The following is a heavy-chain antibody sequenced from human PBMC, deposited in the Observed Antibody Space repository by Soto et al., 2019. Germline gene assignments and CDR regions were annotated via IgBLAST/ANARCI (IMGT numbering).Heavy chain of an antibody. Sequence: QVQLVESGGGVVQPGRSLRLCCAASGFTFSSYGMHWVRQAPGKGLEWVAVISYDGSNKYYADSVKGRFTISRDNSKNTLYLQMNSLRAEDTAVYYCAKAVLMAYYYYGMDVWGQGTTVTVSS. CDR2: ISYDGSNK. CDR3: AKAVLMAYYYYGMDV. D-gene: IGHD2-8*01. V-gene: IGHV3-30*18. CDR1: GFTFSSYG. J-gene: IGHJ6*02.